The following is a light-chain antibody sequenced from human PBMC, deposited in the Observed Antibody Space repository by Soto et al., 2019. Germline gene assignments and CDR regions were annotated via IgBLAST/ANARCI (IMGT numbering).Light chain of an antibody. CDR2: GAS. J-gene: IGKJ4*01. CDR3: QQYDNWPPT. CDR1: QSVSRN. Sequence: EIVMTKSPATLSVSPGERATLSGRASQSVSRNLAWYQLKPGQAPRLLIYGASTRATGIPARFSGSGSGTEFTLTISSLQSEDFAVYYCQQYDNWPPTFGGGTKVEIK. V-gene: IGKV3-15*01.